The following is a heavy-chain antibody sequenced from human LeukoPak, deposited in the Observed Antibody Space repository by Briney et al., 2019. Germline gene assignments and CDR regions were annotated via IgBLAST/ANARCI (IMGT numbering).Heavy chain of an antibody. CDR1: GFTFSSYA. Sequence: GGSLRLSCVASGFTFSSYAMNWVRQAPGKGLDWVSAIRGSGTSTYYADSVKGRFTISRDNAKKSVYLHMSRLRAEDTAVYYCARGLGSGDYVANAFDFWGRGTTVSVS. CDR2: IRGSGTST. J-gene: IGHJ3*01. V-gene: IGHV3-23*01. CDR3: ARGLGSGDYVANAFDF. D-gene: IGHD4-17*01.